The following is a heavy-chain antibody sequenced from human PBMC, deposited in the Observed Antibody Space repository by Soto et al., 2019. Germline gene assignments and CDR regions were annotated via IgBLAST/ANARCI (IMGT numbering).Heavy chain of an antibody. Sequence: GESLKISCKGSGCSFTSYWIGWVRQMPGKGLEWMGIIYPGDSDTRYSPSFQGQVTISADKSISTAYLQWSSLKASDTAMYYCARHLTEYSGYGNAFDIWGQGTMVTVSS. J-gene: IGHJ3*02. CDR3: ARHLTEYSGYGNAFDI. V-gene: IGHV5-51*01. CDR2: IYPGDSDT. D-gene: IGHD5-12*01. CDR1: GCSFTSYW.